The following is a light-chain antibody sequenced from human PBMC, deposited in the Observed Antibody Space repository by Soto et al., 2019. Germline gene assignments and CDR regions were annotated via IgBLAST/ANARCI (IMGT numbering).Light chain of an antibody. CDR2: AAS. CDR1: QGISNW. Sequence: DIQMTQSPSSLSASVGDRVTITCRASQGISNWLAWYQQKPEKAPKSLIYAASNLQSGVPARFSGSGSGTDFTLTISRLQTEDFGTYYCRQYSSHPLTFGGGTKVEIK. CDR3: RQYSSHPLT. V-gene: IGKV1D-16*01. J-gene: IGKJ4*01.